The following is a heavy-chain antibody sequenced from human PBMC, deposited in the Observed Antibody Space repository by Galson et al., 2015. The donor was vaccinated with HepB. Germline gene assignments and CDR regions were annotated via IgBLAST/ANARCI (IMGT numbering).Heavy chain of an antibody. CDR1: GYTFTSYG. CDR3: ARGLSRVHDFWSGYYNLGWYYYYMDV. D-gene: IGHD3-3*01. CDR2: ISAYNGNT. V-gene: IGHV1-18*01. Sequence: SVKVSCKASGYTFTSYGISWVRQAPGQGLEWMGWISAYNGNTNYAQKLQGRVTMTTDTSTSTAYMELRSLRSDDTAVYYCARGLSRVHDFWSGYYNLGWYYYYMDVWGKGTTVTVSS. J-gene: IGHJ6*03.